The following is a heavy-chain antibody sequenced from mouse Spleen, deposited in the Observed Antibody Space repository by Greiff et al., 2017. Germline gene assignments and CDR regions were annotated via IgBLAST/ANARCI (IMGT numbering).Heavy chain of an antibody. Sequence: VQLQQPGAELVKPGASVKMSCKASGYTFTNYWITWVKQRPGQGLEWIGDIYPGSGSTNYNEKFKSKATLTVDTSSSTAYMQLISLTSEDSAVYYCARRQLRLFDYWGQGTTLTVSS. CDR3: ARRQLRLFDY. V-gene: IGHV1-55*01. CDR1: GYTFTNYW. D-gene: IGHD3-2*02. J-gene: IGHJ2*01. CDR2: IYPGSGST.